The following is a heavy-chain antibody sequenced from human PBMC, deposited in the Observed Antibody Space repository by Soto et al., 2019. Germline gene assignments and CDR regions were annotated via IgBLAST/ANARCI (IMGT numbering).Heavy chain of an antibody. CDR2: INIYGGGT. CDR3: ARALYYYDNSGLAF. Sequence: QVHLEQSGPEVKKPGASVKVSCKASGYTFTSYGISWVRLAPGRGLEWMGWINIYGGGTNYAQKYQDRVTMTRDISTNTVYLEMRSLTSDDTAIYYCARALYYYDNSGLAFWGQGTLVTVSS. CDR1: GYTFTSYG. D-gene: IGHD3-22*01. J-gene: IGHJ4*02. V-gene: IGHV1-18*01.